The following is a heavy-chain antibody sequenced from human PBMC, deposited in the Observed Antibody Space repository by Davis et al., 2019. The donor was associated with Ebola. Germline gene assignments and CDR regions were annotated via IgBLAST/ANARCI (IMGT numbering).Heavy chain of an antibody. CDR2: MNPNSGNT. CDR1: GYTFTSYG. D-gene: IGHD1-26*01. V-gene: IGHV1-8*02. J-gene: IGHJ4*02. Sequence: ASVKVSCKASGYTFTSYGISWVRQAPGQGLEWMGWMNPNSGNTGYAQKFQGRVTMTRNTSISTAYMELRSLRSDDTAVYYCARRVGAGLGDDYWGQGTLVTVSS. CDR3: ARRVGAGLGDDY.